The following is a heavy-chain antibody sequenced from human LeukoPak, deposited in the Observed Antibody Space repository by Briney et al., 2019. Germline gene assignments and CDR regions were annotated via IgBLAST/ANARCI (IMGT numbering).Heavy chain of an antibody. CDR2: LHSSGET. CDR1: GGSISAYY. Sequence: SETLSLTCVISGGSISAYYWNWIRQPAGKGLEWIGRLHSSGETTSNPSLMSRATMSLDTSRNHFSLNLTSVTAADTAIYYCATMFGESSDFDHWGQGTLVTVSS. CDR3: ATMFGESSDFDH. D-gene: IGHD3-10*02. J-gene: IGHJ4*02. V-gene: IGHV4-4*07.